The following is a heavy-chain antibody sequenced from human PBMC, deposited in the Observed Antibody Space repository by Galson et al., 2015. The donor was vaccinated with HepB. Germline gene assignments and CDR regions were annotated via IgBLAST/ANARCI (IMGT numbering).Heavy chain of an antibody. J-gene: IGHJ4*02. CDR1: GLAFNTYT. D-gene: IGHD1-26*01. CDR2: ISYAGTTQ. Sequence: SLRLSCAASGLAFNTYTMQWVRQAPGKGLEWVATISYAGTTQYYADSVKGRFTSSRDNAKNLVYLQMNSLEAEDTAVYYCVRDEMGRGSGSSSAIDYWGQGTLVTVSS. V-gene: IGHV3-30-3*01. CDR3: VRDEMGRGSGSSSAIDY.